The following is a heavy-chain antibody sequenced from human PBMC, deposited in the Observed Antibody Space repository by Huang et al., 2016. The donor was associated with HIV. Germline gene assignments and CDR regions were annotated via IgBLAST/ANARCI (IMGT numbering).Heavy chain of an antibody. Sequence: QVQLLQSGAEVKKPGSSVKVSCKASGGPFRSYSIAWVRQAPGQGLEWMASLMPGFESPKYAQKVQGRVRVTADESTSTVYMELRDLRPDATAVYFCARGSLEYSVSSSLDYWGQGTHVTVSS. CDR1: GGPFRSYS. J-gene: IGHJ4*02. CDR3: ARGSLEYSVSSSLDY. CDR2: LMPGFESP. D-gene: IGHD4-4*01. V-gene: IGHV1-69*13.